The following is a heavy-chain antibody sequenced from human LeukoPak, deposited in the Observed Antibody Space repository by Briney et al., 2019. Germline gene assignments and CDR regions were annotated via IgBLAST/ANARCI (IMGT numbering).Heavy chain of an antibody. V-gene: IGHV1-3*01. CDR2: INAGNGNT. J-gene: IGHJ3*02. D-gene: IGHD3-3*01. Sequence: ASVKVSCKASGYTFTSYAMHWVRQAPGQRLEWMGWINAGNGNTKYSQKFQGRVTITRDTSASTAYMELSSLRSEDTAVYYCARGGFLEWLLMPDAFDIWGQGTMVTVSS. CDR1: GYTFTSYA. CDR3: ARGGFLEWLLMPDAFDI.